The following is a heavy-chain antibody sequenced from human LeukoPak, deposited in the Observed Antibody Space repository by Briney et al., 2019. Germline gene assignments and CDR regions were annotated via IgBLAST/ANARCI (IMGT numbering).Heavy chain of an antibody. D-gene: IGHD5-12*01. CDR3: ARGPSGYHNT. Sequence: GGSLRLSCAASGFTFSSYEMNWVRQAPGHGLEWVSYISSSGSTIYYADSVKGRFTISRDNSKNTLYLQMNSLRAEDTAVYYCARGPSGYHNTGGQGTLVTVSS. V-gene: IGHV3-48*03. J-gene: IGHJ4*02. CDR1: GFTFSSYE. CDR2: ISSSGSTI.